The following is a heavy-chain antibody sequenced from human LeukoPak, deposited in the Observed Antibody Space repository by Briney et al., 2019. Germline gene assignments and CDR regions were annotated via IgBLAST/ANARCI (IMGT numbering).Heavy chain of an antibody. D-gene: IGHD3-22*01. V-gene: IGHV1-18*01. Sequence: GASVKVSCKASGYIFTSYGISWGRQAPGQELEWLGWISAYNGHTRYVQKLQDRVTMTTDTSTSTAYMDLRSLRADDTAVYYCARDLTHRRNYDNSGYQIVPAFWGQGTLVTVSS. J-gene: IGHJ4*02. CDR2: ISAYNGHT. CDR3: ARDLTHRRNYDNSGYQIVPAF. CDR1: GYIFTSYG.